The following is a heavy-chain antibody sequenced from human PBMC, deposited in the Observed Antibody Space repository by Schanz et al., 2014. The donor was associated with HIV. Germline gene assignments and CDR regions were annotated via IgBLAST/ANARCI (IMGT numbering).Heavy chain of an antibody. CDR3: ARITGEHYYAMDV. CDR1: GYTFSNFG. CDR2: ISAYNGNT. Sequence: QVQLVQSGAEVKKPGASVKVSCKASGYTFSNFGISWVRQAPGQGLEWLGWISAYNGNTNYAQNVQGRVSMATDTSTNTAYMELRSLRSDDTAVYYCARITGEHYYAMDVWGQGTTVTVTS. V-gene: IGHV1-18*01. D-gene: IGHD3-16*01. J-gene: IGHJ6*02.